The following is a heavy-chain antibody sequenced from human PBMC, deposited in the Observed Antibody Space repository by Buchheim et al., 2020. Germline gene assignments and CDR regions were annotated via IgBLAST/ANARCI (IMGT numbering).Heavy chain of an antibody. J-gene: IGHJ6*02. CDR2: INPSGGST. CDR3: ARDAPTVVYYYYGMDV. D-gene: IGHD4-23*01. Sequence: QVQLVQSGAEVKKPGASVKVSCKASGYTFTSYYMHWVRQAPGQGLEWLGIINPSGGSTSYAQKFQGRVTMTRDTSTSPVHMELSRLRSEDTAVYYCARDAPTVVYYYYGMDVWGQGTT. V-gene: IGHV1-46*01. CDR1: GYTFTSYY.